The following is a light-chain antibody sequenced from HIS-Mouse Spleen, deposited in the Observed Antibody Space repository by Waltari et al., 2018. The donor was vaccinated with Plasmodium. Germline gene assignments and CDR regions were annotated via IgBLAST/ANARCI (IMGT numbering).Light chain of an antibody. CDR3: QQLNSYALT. CDR2: AAS. CDR1: QGISSY. Sequence: DIQLTQSPSFLSASVGDRVTITCRASQGISSYLAWYQQKPGKAPKLRIYAASTFQSGVPSRFSGSGSGTEFTLTISSLQPEDFATYYCQQLNSYALTFGGGTKVEIK. J-gene: IGKJ4*01. V-gene: IGKV1-9*01.